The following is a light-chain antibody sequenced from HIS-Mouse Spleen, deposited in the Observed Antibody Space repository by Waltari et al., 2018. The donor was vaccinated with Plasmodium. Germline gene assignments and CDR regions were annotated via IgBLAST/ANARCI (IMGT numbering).Light chain of an antibody. CDR3: QAWDSSTVV. CDR2: QDS. V-gene: IGLV3-1*01. CDR1: KLGYNS. Sequence: SYALTQPPSVSVSPGQTASITCSGAKLGYNSACWYQQKPGQSPVLVLYQDSKRPSGTPERFSGSNSGNTATLTISGTQAMDEADYYCQAWDSSTVVFGGGTKLTVL. J-gene: IGLJ2*01.